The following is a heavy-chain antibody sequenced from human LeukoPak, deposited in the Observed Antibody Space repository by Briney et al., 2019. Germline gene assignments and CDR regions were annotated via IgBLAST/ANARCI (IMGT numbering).Heavy chain of an antibody. V-gene: IGHV1-3*01. D-gene: IGHD3-10*01. CDR2: INAGNGNT. J-gene: IGHJ4*02. CDR3: TRDLGTYTSYSSIFFDY. CDR1: GYTFTSYA. Sequence: ASVKVSCKASGYTFTSYAMHWVRQAPGQRLEWMGWINAGNGNTKYSQKFQGRVTMTTDTSTSTAYMELRSLRSDDTAVFYCTRDLGTYTSYSSIFFDYWGQGTLVTVSS.